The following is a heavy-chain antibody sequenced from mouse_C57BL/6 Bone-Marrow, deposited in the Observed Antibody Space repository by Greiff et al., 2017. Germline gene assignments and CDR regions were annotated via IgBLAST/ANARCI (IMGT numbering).Heavy chain of an antibody. Sequence: QVQLQQPGAELVKPGASVKVSCKASGYTFTSYWMHWVKQRPGQGLEWIGRIHPSDSDTNYNQKFKGKATLTVDNSSSTAYMQLSSLTSEDSAVYDCAIDYYGSSYWYFDVWGTGTTVTVSS. J-gene: IGHJ1*03. CDR2: IHPSDSDT. CDR3: AIDYYGSSYWYFDV. CDR1: GYTFTSYW. V-gene: IGHV1-74*01. D-gene: IGHD1-1*01.